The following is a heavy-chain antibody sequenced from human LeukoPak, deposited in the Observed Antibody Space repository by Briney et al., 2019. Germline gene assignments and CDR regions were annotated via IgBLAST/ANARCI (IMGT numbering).Heavy chain of an antibody. CDR2: ISGSGGST. V-gene: IGHV3-23*01. CDR1: GFTFSSYW. D-gene: IGHD5-24*01. CDR3: ARGAGYNYPYYFDY. J-gene: IGHJ4*02. Sequence: PGGSLRLSCEVSGFTFSSYWMNWVRQAPGKGLKWVSGISGSGGSTYYADSVKGRFTISRDNSKNTLYVQMNSLRAEDTAVYYCARGAGYNYPYYFDYWGQGTLVTVSS.